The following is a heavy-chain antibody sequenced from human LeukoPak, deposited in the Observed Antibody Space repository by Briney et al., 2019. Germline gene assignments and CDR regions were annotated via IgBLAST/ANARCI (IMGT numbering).Heavy chain of an antibody. V-gene: IGHV1-2*02. CDR2: INPNSGGT. Sequence: ASVKVSCKASGYTFTGYYMHWVRQAPGQGLEWMGWINPNSGGTNYAQKFQGRVTMTRATSISTAYMELSRLRSDATAEYYCARGGARYSVRGPTSSYSCYPDYWGQGTLVTVSS. CDR1: GYTFTGYY. CDR3: ARGGARYSVRGPTSSYSCYPDY. J-gene: IGHJ4*02. D-gene: IGHD2-2*01.